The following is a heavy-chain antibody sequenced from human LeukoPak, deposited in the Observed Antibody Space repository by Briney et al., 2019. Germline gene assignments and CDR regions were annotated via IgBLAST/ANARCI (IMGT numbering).Heavy chain of an antibody. V-gene: IGHV1-18*01. CDR1: GYTFTSYG. Sequence: GASVKVSCKASGYTFTSYGISWVRQAPGQGLEWMGWISAYNGNTNYAQKLQGRVTMTTDTSTSTAYMELRSLRSDDTAVYYCARGQGNRLLWVGESLSNINPLDYWGQGTLVTVSS. D-gene: IGHD3-10*01. CDR3: ARGQGNRLLWVGESLSNINPLDY. J-gene: IGHJ4*02. CDR2: ISAYNGNT.